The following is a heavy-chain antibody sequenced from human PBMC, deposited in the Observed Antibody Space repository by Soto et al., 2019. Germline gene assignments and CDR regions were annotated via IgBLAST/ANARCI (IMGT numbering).Heavy chain of an antibody. J-gene: IGHJ4*02. Sequence: GASVKVSCKASGYTFTSYAMHWVRQAPGQRLEWMGWINAGNGNTKYSQKFQGRVTITRDTSASTAYMELSSLRSEDTAVYYCAISLYFGVVTGLFAYWGQGTLVIVSA. CDR3: AISLYFGVVTGLFAY. CDR2: INAGNGNT. CDR1: GYTFTSYA. V-gene: IGHV1-3*01. D-gene: IGHD3-3*01.